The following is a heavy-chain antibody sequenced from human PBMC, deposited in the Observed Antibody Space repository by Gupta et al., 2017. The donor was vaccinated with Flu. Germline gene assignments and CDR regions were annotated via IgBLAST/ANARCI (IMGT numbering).Heavy chain of an antibody. Sequence: QVQLVESGGGVVQPGRSLRLSCAASGFSFNNYGMHWVRQAPGKGLEWVAIISYDGSNKQYAESVKGRFTISRDNSKNTLYLQMNSLRAEDTAVYYCAKVAGLGSSWYVFYYYYMDVWGKGTTVTVSS. CDR2: ISYDGSNK. V-gene: IGHV3-30*18. J-gene: IGHJ6*03. CDR1: GFSFNNYG. D-gene: IGHD6-13*01. CDR3: AKVAGLGSSWYVFYYYYMDV.